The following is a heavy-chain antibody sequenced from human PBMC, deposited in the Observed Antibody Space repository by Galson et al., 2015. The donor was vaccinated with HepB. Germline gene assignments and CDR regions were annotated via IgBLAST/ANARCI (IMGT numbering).Heavy chain of an antibody. CDR1: GYTFTSYF. CDR3: ARRSSRWYYFDY. D-gene: IGHD6-13*01. J-gene: IGHJ4*02. CDR2: INPSGGST. V-gene: IGHV1-46*03. Sequence: SVKVSCKASGYTFTSYFLHWVRQAPGQGLEWMGIINPSGGSTTNPQKFQGRVTMTRDTSTSTVYMELSSLRSEDTAVYFCARRSSRWYYFDYWGQGTLATVSS.